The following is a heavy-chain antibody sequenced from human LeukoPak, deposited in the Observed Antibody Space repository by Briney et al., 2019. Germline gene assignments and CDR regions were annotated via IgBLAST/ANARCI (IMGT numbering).Heavy chain of an antibody. CDR3: ATDSTRSNSGSYQGDY. CDR1: GYTLTELS. V-gene: IGHV1-24*01. J-gene: IGHJ4*02. CDR2: FDPEDGET. D-gene: IGHD1-26*01. Sequence: GASVKVSCKVSGYTLTELSMHWVRQAPGKGLGWMGGFDPEDGETIYAQKFQSRVTMTEDTPTDTANMELSSLISEDTAVYYCATDSTRSNSGSYQGDYWGQGTLVTVSS.